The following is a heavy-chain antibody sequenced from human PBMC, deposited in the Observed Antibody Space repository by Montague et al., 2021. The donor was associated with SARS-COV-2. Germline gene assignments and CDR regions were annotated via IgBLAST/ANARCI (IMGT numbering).Heavy chain of an antibody. Sequence: SLRLSCAASGFTFSNYAMSWVRQAPGKGLEWVSAISGSGGSTYYADSVKGRFTISRDNSENTLYLQMNSLRAEDTAVYYCAKDPHYDFWSGYYLDYWGQGTLVTVSS. CDR2: ISGSGGST. V-gene: IGHV3-23*01. CDR1: GFTFSNYA. J-gene: IGHJ4*02. D-gene: IGHD3-3*01. CDR3: AKDPHYDFWSGYYLDY.